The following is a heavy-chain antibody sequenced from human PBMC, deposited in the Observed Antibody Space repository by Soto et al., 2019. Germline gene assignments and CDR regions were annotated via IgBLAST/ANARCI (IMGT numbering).Heavy chain of an antibody. J-gene: IGHJ4*02. CDR3: ARAGWYRFDY. V-gene: IGHV3-74*01. CDR1: GFTFGSYW. CDR2: INIDGSTT. Sequence: EVQLVESGGDLVQPGGSLRLSCAASGFTFGSYWMHWVRQAPGKGLVWVSRINIDGSTTNYVDSVKGRFTISRDNAKSTPYLQMNSLRAEDTAVYYCARAGWYRFDYLGQGTLLTVSS. D-gene: IGHD2-15*01.